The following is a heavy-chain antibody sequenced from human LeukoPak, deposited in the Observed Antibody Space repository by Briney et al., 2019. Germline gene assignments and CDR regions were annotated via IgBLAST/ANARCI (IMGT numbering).Heavy chain of an antibody. Sequence: SETLSLTCTVSGGSLTNYYWSWVRQPPEGGLEWMGFIYYSGRTYYNPSLKGRATISVDTSKNQFSLSLNSVTAADTAVYYCVRESDWLFDHWGPGTLVTVSS. CDR1: GGSLTNYY. V-gene: IGHV4-59*01. D-gene: IGHD3-9*01. CDR3: VRESDWLFDH. J-gene: IGHJ4*02. CDR2: IYYSGRT.